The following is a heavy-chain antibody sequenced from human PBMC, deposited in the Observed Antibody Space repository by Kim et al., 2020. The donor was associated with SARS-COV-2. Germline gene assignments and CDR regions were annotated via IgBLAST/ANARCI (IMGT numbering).Heavy chain of an antibody. CDR1: GGSISSGSYY. D-gene: IGHD2-15*01. V-gene: IGHV4-61*02. Sequence: SETLSLTCTVSGGSISSGSYYWSWIRQPAGKGLEWIGRIYTSGSTNYNPSLKSRVTISVDTSKNQFSLKLSSVTAADTAVYYCARGWYWYYYGMDVWGQGTTVTVSS. CDR3: ARGWYWYYYGMDV. J-gene: IGHJ6*02. CDR2: IYTSGST.